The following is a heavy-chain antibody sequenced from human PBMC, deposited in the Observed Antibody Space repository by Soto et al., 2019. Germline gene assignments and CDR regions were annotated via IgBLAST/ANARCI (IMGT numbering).Heavy chain of an antibody. D-gene: IGHD2-8*02. Sequence: PEETLSLTCTVSGGSISSYYWSWIRQPPGKGLEWIGYIYYSGSTNYNPSLKSRVTISVDTSKNQFSLKLSSVTAADTAVYYCARTRATGPVVYANDYWGQGTLVTVSS. CDR3: ARTRATGPVVYANDY. CDR2: IYYSGST. J-gene: IGHJ4*02. CDR1: GGSISSYY. V-gene: IGHV4-59*01.